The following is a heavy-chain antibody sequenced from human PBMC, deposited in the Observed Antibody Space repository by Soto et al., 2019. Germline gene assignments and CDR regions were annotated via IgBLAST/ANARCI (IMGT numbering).Heavy chain of an antibody. Sequence: EVQLAESGGGLVQPGESLRLSCAASGFTVSNYFMTWVRQAPGKGLEWVSVISSNGDTFYTDSVKGRFTISRDRSQNTLYLHMDSLRAEDTAVYYCARDVLGGAYDFWHGGQGTLVTVSS. D-gene: IGHD3-3*01. CDR2: ISSNGDT. CDR3: ARDVLGGAYDFWH. V-gene: IGHV3-66*01. CDR1: GFTVSNYF. J-gene: IGHJ4*02.